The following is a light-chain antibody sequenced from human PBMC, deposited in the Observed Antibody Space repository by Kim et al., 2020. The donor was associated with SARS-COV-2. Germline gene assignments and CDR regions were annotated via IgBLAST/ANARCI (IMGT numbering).Light chain of an antibody. V-gene: IGLV4-69*01. J-gene: IGLJ2*01. CDR2: LNSDGSH. CDR3: QTWGTCIVV. CDR1: SGHSSYA. Sequence: QLVLTQSPSASASLGASVKLTCTLSSGHSSYAIAWHQQQPEKGPRYLMKLNSDGSHSKGDGIPDRFSGSSSGAERYLTIPSLQSEDEADYYCQTWGTCIVVFGGGTKVTVL.